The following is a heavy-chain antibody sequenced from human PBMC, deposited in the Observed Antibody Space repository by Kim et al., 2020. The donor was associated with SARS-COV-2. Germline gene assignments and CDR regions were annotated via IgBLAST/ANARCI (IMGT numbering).Heavy chain of an antibody. CDR1: GGSFSDYY. CDR2: INHSGST. Sequence: SETLSLTCAVYGGSFSDYYWSWIRQPPGKGLEWIGEINHSGSTNYNPSLKSRVTISVDTSKNQFSLKLSSVTAADTAVYYCARYQTPAGSNWFDPWGQGTLVTVSS. CDR3: ARYQTPAGSNWFDP. J-gene: IGHJ5*02. D-gene: IGHD2-2*01. V-gene: IGHV4-34*01.